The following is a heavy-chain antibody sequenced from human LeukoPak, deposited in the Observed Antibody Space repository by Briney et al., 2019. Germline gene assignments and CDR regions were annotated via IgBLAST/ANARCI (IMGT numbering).Heavy chain of an antibody. J-gene: IGHJ4*02. CDR3: AKEEGRVLWFGEFQTN. Sequence: GGSLRLSCAASGFTFNTYGMHWVRQAPGKGLEWVAVISYDGSNKYCADSVKGRFTISRDNSKNTLYLQMNSLRAEDTAVYYCAKEEGRVLWFGEFQTNWGQGTLVTVSS. CDR2: ISYDGSNK. D-gene: IGHD3-10*01. V-gene: IGHV3-30*18. CDR1: GFTFNTYG.